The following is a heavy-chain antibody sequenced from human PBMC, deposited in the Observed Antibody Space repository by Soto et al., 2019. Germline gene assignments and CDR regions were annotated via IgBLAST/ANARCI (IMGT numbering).Heavy chain of an antibody. J-gene: IGHJ4*02. CDR2: INAGNGNT. CDR3: ARELQGLYDFDY. Sequence: GVSVGVYCRASGYPSICWAIHLVRKAPGQRLEWMGWINAGNGNTKYSQKFQGRVTITRDASASTAHMELTRLRSEDTAVSYCARELQGLYDFDYWGKATLGTVSS. V-gene: IGHV1-3*01. CDR1: GYPSICWA. D-gene: IGHD2-15*01.